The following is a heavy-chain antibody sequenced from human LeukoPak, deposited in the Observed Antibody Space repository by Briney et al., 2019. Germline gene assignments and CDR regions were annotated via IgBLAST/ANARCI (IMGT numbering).Heavy chain of an antibody. Sequence: GASVKVSCKASGYTFTGYYMHWVRQAPGQGLEWMGWINPNSGGTNYAQKFQGRVTMTRDTSISTAYMELSRLRSDDTAVYYCARDLFGEWGWFDPWGQGTLVTVSS. CDR3: ARDLFGEWGWFDP. CDR1: GYTFTGYY. J-gene: IGHJ5*02. V-gene: IGHV1-2*02. CDR2: INPNSGGT. D-gene: IGHD3-10*02.